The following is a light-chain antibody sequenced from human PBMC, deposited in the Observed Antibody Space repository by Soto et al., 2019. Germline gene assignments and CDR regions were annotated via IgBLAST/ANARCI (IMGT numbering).Light chain of an antibody. CDR2: DVS. CDR3: SSYASNSPVV. V-gene: IGLV2-14*03. Sequence: QSALTQPASVSGSPGQSITISCTGTSNDVGGYNYVSWYQQHPGKAPKLMIFDVSNRPSGISYRFSGSKSGNTASLTISGLQAEDEADYYCSSYASNSPVVFGGGTKLTVL. CDR1: SNDVGGYNY. J-gene: IGLJ3*02.